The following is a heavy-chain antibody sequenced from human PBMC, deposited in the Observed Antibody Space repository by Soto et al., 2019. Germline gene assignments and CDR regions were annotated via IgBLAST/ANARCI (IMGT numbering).Heavy chain of an antibody. Sequence: QVQLQQSGPGLVKPSQTLSLTCAISGDSVSSNSAAWNWIRQSPSRGLEWLGRTYHRSKWYNDYAVSVKSRITINPDTSKNQFSLQLNSVTPEDTAVYYCAKEEFFDYGLGSMEGGWFDPWGQGTLVTVSS. D-gene: IGHD3-10*01. J-gene: IGHJ5*02. CDR1: GDSVSSNSAA. CDR3: AKEEFFDYGLGSMEGGWFDP. V-gene: IGHV6-1*01. CDR2: TYHRSKWYN.